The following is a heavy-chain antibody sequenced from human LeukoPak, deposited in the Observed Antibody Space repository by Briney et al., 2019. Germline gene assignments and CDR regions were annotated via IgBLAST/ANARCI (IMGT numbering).Heavy chain of an antibody. CDR2: NHPYNGNT. V-gene: IGHV1-18*01. CDR1: GYTFTSYG. Sequence: ASVKVSCKASGYTFTSYGISWVRQAPGQGLEWMGWNHPYNGNTNYAQKVQGRLTMTTDTSTSTAYMELRSLRSDDTAVYYCARDREAARPGWFDPWGQGTLVTVSS. J-gene: IGHJ5*02. CDR3: ARDREAARPGWFDP. D-gene: IGHD6-6*01.